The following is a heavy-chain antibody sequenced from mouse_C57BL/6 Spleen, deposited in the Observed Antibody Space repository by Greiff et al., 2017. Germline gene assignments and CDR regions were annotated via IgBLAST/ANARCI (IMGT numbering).Heavy chain of an antibody. CDR2: IDPSDSYT. Sequence: QVQLQQPGAELVKPGASVKLSCKASGYTFTSYWMQWVKQRPGQGLEWIGEIDPSDSYTNYNQKFKGKATLTVDTSSSTAYMQLSSLTSEDSAVYYCARRGYDYDGGLYLDYGGQGTTLTVSS. V-gene: IGHV1-50*01. J-gene: IGHJ2*01. CDR3: ARRGYDYDGGLYLDY. D-gene: IGHD2-4*01. CDR1: GYTFTSYW.